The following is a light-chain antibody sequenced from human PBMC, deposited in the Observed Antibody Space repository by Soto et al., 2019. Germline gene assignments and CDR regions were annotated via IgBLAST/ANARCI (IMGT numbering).Light chain of an antibody. Sequence: QSVLTQPPSASGTPGQRVTISCSGSSSNIGSNTVNWYQHLPGTAPKLLIYSVNQRPSGVPDRFSGSKSGTSASLAISGLQSVDEANYYCAAWDGSLSAVVFGGGTKLTVL. J-gene: IGLJ2*01. CDR1: SSNIGSNT. CDR3: AAWDGSLSAVV. V-gene: IGLV1-44*01. CDR2: SVN.